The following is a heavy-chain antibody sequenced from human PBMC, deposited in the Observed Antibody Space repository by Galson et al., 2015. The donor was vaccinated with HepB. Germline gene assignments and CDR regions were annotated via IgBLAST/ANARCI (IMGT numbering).Heavy chain of an antibody. D-gene: IGHD4-17*01. Sequence: SLRLSCAASGFTYSSYAMSWVRQAPGKGLEWVSAISGSGGSTYYADSVKGRFTISRDNSKNTLYLQMNSLRAEDTAVYYCAKRGTVTPYWYFDLWGRGTLVTVSS. CDR1: GFTYSSYA. CDR3: AKRGTVTPYWYFDL. J-gene: IGHJ2*01. CDR2: ISGSGGST. V-gene: IGHV3-23*01.